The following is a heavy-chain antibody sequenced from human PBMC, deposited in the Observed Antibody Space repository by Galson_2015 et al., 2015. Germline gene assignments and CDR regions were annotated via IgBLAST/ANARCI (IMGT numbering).Heavy chain of an antibody. CDR2: IKSDGSTT. V-gene: IGHV3-74*01. D-gene: IGHD2-15*01. CDR1: GFTFNNYW. J-gene: IGHJ4*02. CDR3: ARVPFCSGSGCYREFDC. Sequence: SLRLSCAASGFTFNNYWMHWVRQAPGKGLVWVSHIKSDGSTTDYADSVKGRFTIFRDNAKNTLYLQMNSLRAEDTAVYYCARVPFCSGSGCYREFDCWGQGTLVTVSS.